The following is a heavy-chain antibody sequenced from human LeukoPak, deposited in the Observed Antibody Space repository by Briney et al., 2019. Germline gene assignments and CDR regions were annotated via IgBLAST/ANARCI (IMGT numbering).Heavy chain of an antibody. V-gene: IGHV3-23*01. CDR1: GFIFSSYV. CDR2: ISSSGGST. D-gene: IGHD3-10*01. CDR3: AKDAYGSGSYEDY. J-gene: IGHJ4*02. Sequence: GGSLRLSCAASGFIFSSYVMSWVRQAPGKGLEWVSTISSSGGSTYCADSVKGRFTISRDNSKNTLFLQMNSLRAEDTAVYYCAKDAYGSGSYEDYWGQGTLVTVSS.